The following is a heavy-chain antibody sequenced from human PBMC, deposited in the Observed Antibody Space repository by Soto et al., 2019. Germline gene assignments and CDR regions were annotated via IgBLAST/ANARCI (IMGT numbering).Heavy chain of an antibody. D-gene: IGHD1-20*01. CDR1: GGSISSYY. CDR2: IYTSGST. CDR3: ARDGHLTGTDAFDI. J-gene: IGHJ3*02. V-gene: IGHV4-4*07. Sequence: SETLSLTCTVSGGSISSYYWSWIRQPAGKGLEWIGRIYTSGSTNYNPSLKSRVTMSVDTSKNQFSLKLSSVTAADTAVYYCARDGHLTGTDAFDIWGQGTMVTVSS.